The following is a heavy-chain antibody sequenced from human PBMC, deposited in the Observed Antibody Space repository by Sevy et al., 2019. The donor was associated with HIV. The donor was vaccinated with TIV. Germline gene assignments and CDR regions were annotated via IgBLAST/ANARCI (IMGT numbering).Heavy chain of an antibody. Sequence: GGSLRLSCAVSGFTFRSYWMSWVRQAPGKGLEWVAHIKVDGSGKYHVDSVKGRFTISGDNAKNSLFLQMNSRRVEDTAVYYCARDCSSTSCLWGLDVWGQGTAVTVSS. V-gene: IGHV3-7*03. CDR2: IKVDGSGK. CDR3: ARDCSSTSCLWGLDV. D-gene: IGHD2-2*01. J-gene: IGHJ6*02. CDR1: GFTFRSYW.